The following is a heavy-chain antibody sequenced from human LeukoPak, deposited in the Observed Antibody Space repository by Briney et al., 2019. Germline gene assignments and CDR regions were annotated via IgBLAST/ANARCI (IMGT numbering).Heavy chain of an antibody. CDR2: IYYSGST. CDR3: ARVGYYDSSGYYYLSWYFDL. D-gene: IGHD3-22*01. CDR1: GGSISSYY. Sequence: PSETLSLTCTVSGGSISSYYWSWIRQPPGKGLEWIGYIYYSGSTNYNPSLKSRVTISVDTSKNQFSLKLSSVTAADTAVYYRARVGYYDSSGYYYLSWYFDLWGRGTLVTVSS. V-gene: IGHV4-59*01. J-gene: IGHJ2*01.